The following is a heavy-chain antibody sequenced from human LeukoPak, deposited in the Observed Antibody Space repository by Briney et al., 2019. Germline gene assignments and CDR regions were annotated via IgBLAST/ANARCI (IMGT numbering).Heavy chain of an antibody. CDR3: ARVSRDGYYRFDY. D-gene: IGHD5-24*01. CDR2: INPSGGST. CDR1: GYIIDTFY. Sequence: ASVKVSCKASGYIIDTFYIDWVRQAPGQGLEWMGRINPSGGSTSYAQNFQDRVTMTSDTSTSTSTGTVYMELSSLRSEDTAVYYCARVSRDGYYRFDYWGQGTLVTVSS. J-gene: IGHJ4*02. V-gene: IGHV1-46*02.